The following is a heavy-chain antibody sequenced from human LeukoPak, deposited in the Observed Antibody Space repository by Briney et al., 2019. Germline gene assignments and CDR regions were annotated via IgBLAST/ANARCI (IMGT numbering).Heavy chain of an antibody. Sequence: SETLSLTCAVYGGSFSGYYWSWIRQPPGKGLEWIGEINHSGSTNYNPSLKSRVTISVDTSMNQFSLKLSSVTAADTAVYYCARGLHRGYYFDYWGQGTLVTVSS. V-gene: IGHV4-34*01. J-gene: IGHJ4*02. CDR1: GGSFSGYY. CDR2: INHSGST. D-gene: IGHD3-10*01. CDR3: ARGLHRGYYFDY.